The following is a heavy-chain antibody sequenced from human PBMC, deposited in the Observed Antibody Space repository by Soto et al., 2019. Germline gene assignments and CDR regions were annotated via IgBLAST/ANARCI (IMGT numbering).Heavy chain of an antibody. CDR2: IRSKANSYAT. V-gene: IGHV3-73*01. CDR1: GFTFSGSA. D-gene: IGHD3-3*01. J-gene: IGHJ6*02. Sequence: PGGSLRVSWAASGFTFSGSAMHWVRQASGKGLEWVGRIRSKANSYATAYAASVKGRFTISRDDSKNTAYLQMNSLKTEDTAVYYCTRHDSNYDFWSGSPPRYGMDVWGQGTTVTVSS. CDR3: TRHDSNYDFWSGSPPRYGMDV.